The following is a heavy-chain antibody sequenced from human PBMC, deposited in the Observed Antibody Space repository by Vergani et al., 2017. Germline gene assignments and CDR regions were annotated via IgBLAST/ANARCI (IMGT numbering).Heavy chain of an antibody. CDR1: GVSITSRSYY. Sequence: QMQLQESGPGLVKPSETLSLTCNVSGVSITSRSYYWGWVRQPPGKGLEWIGYIYYSGSTNYNPSLKSRVTISVDTSKNQFSLKLSSVTAADTAVYYCARSSSWYGQFDYWGQGTLVTVSS. D-gene: IGHD6-13*01. J-gene: IGHJ4*02. CDR2: IYYSGST. V-gene: IGHV4-61*05. CDR3: ARSSSWYGQFDY.